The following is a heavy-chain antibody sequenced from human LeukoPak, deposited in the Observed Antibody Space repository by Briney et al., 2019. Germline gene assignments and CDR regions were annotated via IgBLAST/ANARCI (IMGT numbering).Heavy chain of an antibody. Sequence: GGSLRLSCAASGFTFSSYSMNWVRQAPGKGLEWVSSISSSSSYIYYADSVRGRFTISRDNAKNSLYLQMNSLRAEDTAVYYCASGIVGATISWFDPWGQGTLVTVSS. V-gene: IGHV3-21*01. D-gene: IGHD1-26*01. CDR3: ASGIVGATISWFDP. CDR2: ISSSSSYI. J-gene: IGHJ5*02. CDR1: GFTFSSYS.